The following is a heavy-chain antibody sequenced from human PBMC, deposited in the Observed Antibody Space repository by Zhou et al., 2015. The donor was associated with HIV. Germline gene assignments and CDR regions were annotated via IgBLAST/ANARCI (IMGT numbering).Heavy chain of an antibody. J-gene: IGHJ5*02. CDR3: ARRSYDSSGSSLGEITA. V-gene: IGHV1-69*02. D-gene: IGHD3-22*01. CDR1: GGTFSSYT. CDR2: IIPILGIA. Sequence: QVQLVQSGAEVKKPGSSVKVSCKASGGTFSSYTISWVRQAPGQGLEWMGRIIPILGIANYAQKFQGRVTITADKSTSTAYMELSSLRSEDTAVYYCARRSYDSSGSSLGEITAWGQGTLVTVSS.